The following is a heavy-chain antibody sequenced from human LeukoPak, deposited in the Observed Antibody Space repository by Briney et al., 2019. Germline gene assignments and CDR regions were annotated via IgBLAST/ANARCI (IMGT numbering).Heavy chain of an antibody. CDR3: AKAHYYGSGSYSPLGY. CDR2: ISGSGGST. J-gene: IGHJ4*02. V-gene: IGHV3-23*01. Sequence: GGSLRLSCAASGFTFSSYSMNWVRQAPGKGLEWVSAISGSGGSTYYADSMKGRFTISRDNSKNTLYLQMNSLRAEDTAVYYCAKAHYYGSGSYSPLGYWGQGTLVTVSS. CDR1: GFTFSSYS. D-gene: IGHD3-10*01.